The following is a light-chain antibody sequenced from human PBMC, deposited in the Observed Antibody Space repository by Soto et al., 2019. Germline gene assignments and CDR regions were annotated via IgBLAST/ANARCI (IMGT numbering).Light chain of an antibody. CDR2: SNN. J-gene: IGLJ3*02. CDR3: AAWDDSLSGWV. Sequence: QSVLTQPPSASGTPGQRVTIPCSGSSSNIGSNFAYWYQQLPGTAPKLLIYSNNQRPSGVPDRFSGSKSGTSASLAISGLRSEDEADYYCAAWDDSLSGWVFGGGTKLTVL. CDR1: SSNIGSNF. V-gene: IGLV1-47*02.